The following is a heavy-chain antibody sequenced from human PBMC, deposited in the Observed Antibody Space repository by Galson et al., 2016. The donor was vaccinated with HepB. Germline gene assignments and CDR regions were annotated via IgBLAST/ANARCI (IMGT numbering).Heavy chain of an antibody. V-gene: IGHV4-39*01. CDR2: SFHSGSA. D-gene: IGHD3-9*01. Sequence: SLTCTVSGGSIRSSTHYWAWVRQSPGRGLEWVGSSFHSGSAYYNPSLKSRVFISVDTSRSQFSLRLDSVTAADTAVYYCARKTWFWYIDIWGRGTLVTVSS. CDR1: GGSIRSSTHY. CDR3: ARKTWFWYIDI. J-gene: IGHJ2*01.